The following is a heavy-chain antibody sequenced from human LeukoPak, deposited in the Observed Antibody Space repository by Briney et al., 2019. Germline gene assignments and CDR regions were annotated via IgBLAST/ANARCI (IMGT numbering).Heavy chain of an antibody. J-gene: IGHJ4*02. CDR3: ARGASSWLYYFDY. CDR1: GFTFSSYD. D-gene: IGHD6-13*01. Sequence: GGSLRLSCAASGFTFSSYDMTWVRQAPGKGLEWVSAMSGSGGTTYYADSVQGRFTISRDNSKYMLHLQMNSLRAEATAVYYCARGASSWLYYFDYWGQGTLVTVSS. CDR2: MSGSGGTT. V-gene: IGHV3-23*01.